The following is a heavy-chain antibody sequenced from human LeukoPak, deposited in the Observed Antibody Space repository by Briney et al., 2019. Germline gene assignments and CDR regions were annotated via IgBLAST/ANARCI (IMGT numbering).Heavy chain of an antibody. Sequence: SETLSLTCAVYGGSFSGYYWSWIRQPPGEGLEWIGEINHSGSTNYNPSLKSRVTISVDTSKNQFSLKLSSVTAADTAVYYCARGRSYYDFWSGPRTANWFDPWGQGTLVTVSS. D-gene: IGHD3-3*01. J-gene: IGHJ5*02. CDR3: ARGRSYYDFWSGPRTANWFDP. CDR1: GGSFSGYY. V-gene: IGHV4-34*01. CDR2: INHSGST.